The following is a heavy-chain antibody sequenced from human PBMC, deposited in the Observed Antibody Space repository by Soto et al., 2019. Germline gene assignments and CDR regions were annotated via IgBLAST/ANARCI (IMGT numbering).Heavy chain of an antibody. CDR2: FDPEDGGT. V-gene: IGHV1-24*01. CDR3: ATSAAGTNYYYGMDV. CDR1: GYTLTELS. Sequence: ASVKVSCKFSGYTLTELSMHCVRQAPGKGLEWMGGFDPEDGGTIYAQKFQGRVTMTEDTSTDTAYMELSSLRSEDTAVYYCATSAAGTNYYYGMDVWGQGTTVTVSS. J-gene: IGHJ6*02. D-gene: IGHD6-13*01.